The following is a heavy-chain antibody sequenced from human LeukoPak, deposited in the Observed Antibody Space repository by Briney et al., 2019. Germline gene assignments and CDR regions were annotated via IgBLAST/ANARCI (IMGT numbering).Heavy chain of an antibody. Sequence: SETLSLTCAVYGGSFSGYYWSWIRQTPGKGLEWIACISYSGSTKYNPSPKSRVTISVDTSKNQLSLKLSSVTAADTAVYYCAREPGFDSSGYLNWFDPWGQGTLVTVSS. CDR2: ISYSGST. V-gene: IGHV4-59*01. CDR3: AREPGFDSSGYLNWFDP. J-gene: IGHJ5*02. D-gene: IGHD3-22*01. CDR1: GGSFSGYY.